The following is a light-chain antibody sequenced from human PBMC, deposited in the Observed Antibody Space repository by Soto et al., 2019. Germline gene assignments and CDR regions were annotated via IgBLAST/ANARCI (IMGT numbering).Light chain of an antibody. CDR3: QQYNSFMWT. V-gene: IGKV3-15*01. CDR1: QSVSNK. Sequence: EIVLTQSPATLSLSPGERATLSCRASQSVSNKVAWYQLKPGQXXXXXXXGXXXXATGVPARFSGSGSGTEFTLTISSLQSEDFATYYCQQYNSFMWTFGQGTKV. J-gene: IGKJ1*01. CDR2: GXX.